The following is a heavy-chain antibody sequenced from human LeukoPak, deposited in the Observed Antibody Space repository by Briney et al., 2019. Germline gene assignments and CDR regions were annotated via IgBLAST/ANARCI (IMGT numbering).Heavy chain of an antibody. D-gene: IGHD2-2*01. CDR3: ARQRAYCSTTSCPWDPPYYFDY. CDR2: INHSGST. Sequence: PGGSLRLSCAASGFTFSSYAMSWVRQAPGKGLGWIGEINHSGSTNYNPSLKSRVTISVDTSKNQFSLKLSSVTAADTAVYYCARQRAYCSTTSCPWDPPYYFDYWDQGTLVTVSS. V-gene: IGHV4-34*01. CDR1: GFTFSSYA. J-gene: IGHJ4*02.